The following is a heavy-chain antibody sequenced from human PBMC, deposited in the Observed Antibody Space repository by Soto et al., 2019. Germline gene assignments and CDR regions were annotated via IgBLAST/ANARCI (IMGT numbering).Heavy chain of an antibody. CDR3: AGGESNSRLGAFDL. V-gene: IGHV3-33*01. CDR2: IWYDGSNK. CDR1: GFTFSNYG. D-gene: IGHD1-1*01. Sequence: QVQLVESGGGVVQPGRSMRLSCAASGFTFSNYGMHWVRQAPGKGLEWVAVIWYDGSNKYYAESVKGLITISRDNCKNTAYWRKIRLGAYATCVFYCAGGESNSRLGAFDLWGQWTMVTVS. J-gene: IGHJ3*01.